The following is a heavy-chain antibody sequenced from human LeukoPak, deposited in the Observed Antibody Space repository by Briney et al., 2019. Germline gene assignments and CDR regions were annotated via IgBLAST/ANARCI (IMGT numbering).Heavy chain of an antibody. D-gene: IGHD2-2*01. Sequence: ASVKVSCKASGYTFTGYYMHWVRQAPGQRLEWMAWINPNSGGTYYAQNFHDRITMTRDTSISTAYMGLSRLRSDDTAIYYCARANALYCSSTSCLFDYWGQGTLVTVSS. CDR1: GYTFTGYY. V-gene: IGHV1-2*02. CDR3: ARANALYCSSTSCLFDY. J-gene: IGHJ4*02. CDR2: INPNSGGT.